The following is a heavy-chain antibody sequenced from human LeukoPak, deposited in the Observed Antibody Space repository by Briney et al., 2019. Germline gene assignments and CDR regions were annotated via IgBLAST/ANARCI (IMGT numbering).Heavy chain of an antibody. D-gene: IGHD2-2*01. Sequence: ASVKVSCKASGYTFTGYYMHWVRQAPGQGLEWMGWINPNSGGTNYAQKFQGRVTMTRDTSTSTVYMELSSLRSEDTAVYYCARGGLRVVPPNYWGQGTLVTVSS. V-gene: IGHV1-2*02. J-gene: IGHJ4*02. CDR2: INPNSGGT. CDR3: ARGGLRVVPPNY. CDR1: GYTFTGYY.